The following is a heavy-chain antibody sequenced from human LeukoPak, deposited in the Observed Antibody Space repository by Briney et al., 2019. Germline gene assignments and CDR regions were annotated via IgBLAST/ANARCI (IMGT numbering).Heavy chain of an antibody. Sequence: PGRSLRLSCTASEFTFGDYAMSWFRQAPGKGLEWVGFIRSKAYGGTTEYAASVKGRFTISRDDSKSIAYLQMNSLKTEDTAVYYCTRDRSWFGELYSNWFDPWGQGTLVTVSS. V-gene: IGHV3-49*03. CDR1: EFTFGDYA. D-gene: IGHD3-10*01. CDR3: TRDRSWFGELYSNWFDP. J-gene: IGHJ5*02. CDR2: IRSKAYGGTT.